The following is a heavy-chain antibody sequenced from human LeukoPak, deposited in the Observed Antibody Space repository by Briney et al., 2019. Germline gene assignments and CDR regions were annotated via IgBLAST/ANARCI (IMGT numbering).Heavy chain of an antibody. CDR3: ARVGIAARHYYYYMDV. D-gene: IGHD6-6*01. CDR1: GGTFSSYA. V-gene: IGHV1-69*05. Sequence: AASVKVSCKASGGTFSSYAISWVRQAPGQGLEWMGGIIPIFGTANYAQKFQRRVTITTDESTSTAYMELSSLRSEDTAVYYCARVGIAARHYYYYMDVWGKGTTVTVSS. CDR2: IIPIFGTA. J-gene: IGHJ6*03.